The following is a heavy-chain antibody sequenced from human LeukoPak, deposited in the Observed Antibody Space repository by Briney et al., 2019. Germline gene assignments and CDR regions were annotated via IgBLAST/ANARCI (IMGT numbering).Heavy chain of an antibody. V-gene: IGHV3-74*01. Sequence: GGSLRLSCAASGFTFSSYWMHWVRQAPGKGLVWVSRILSDESSTTYADSVKGRFTISRDNAKNTLYLQMNSLRAEDTAVYYCAREELGYCSSTSCYDVVNWFDAWGQGTLVTVSS. CDR1: GFTFSSYW. CDR3: AREELGYCSSTSCYDVVNWFDA. J-gene: IGHJ5*02. D-gene: IGHD2-2*01. CDR2: ILSDESST.